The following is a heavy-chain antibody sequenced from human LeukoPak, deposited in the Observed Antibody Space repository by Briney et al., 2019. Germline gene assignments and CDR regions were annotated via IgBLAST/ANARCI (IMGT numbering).Heavy chain of an antibody. CDR1: GFTFSRYW. CDR2: IKSDGKT. CDR3: ARAPSEVGGYYPEYFRH. V-gene: IGHV3-74*01. Sequence: GGALRLSCEASGFTFSRYWMHWVGQAPGKGVVGVSRIKSDGKTNYADSVKGRFTISRDNAKNTVSLQMDSLRAEDTGVYYCARAPSEVGGYYPEYFRHWGQGTLVTVSS. J-gene: IGHJ1*01. D-gene: IGHD3-22*01.